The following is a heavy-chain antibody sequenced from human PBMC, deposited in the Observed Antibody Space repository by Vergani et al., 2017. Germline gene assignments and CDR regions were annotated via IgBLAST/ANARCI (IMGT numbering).Heavy chain of an antibody. V-gene: IGHV3-7*01. Sequence: EVQLVESGGGLVQPGGSLRLSCAASGFMFSNYWMNWVRQAPGKGLEWVANIKQDGSEKDYVDSVKGRFTVSRDNAKNSLYLQMNSLRAEDTAVYYCAGKTFYYDNIKGWFGPWGQGTLVTVSS. CDR3: AGKTFYYDNIKGWFGP. D-gene: IGHD3-16*01. J-gene: IGHJ5*02. CDR2: IKQDGSEK. CDR1: GFMFSNYW.